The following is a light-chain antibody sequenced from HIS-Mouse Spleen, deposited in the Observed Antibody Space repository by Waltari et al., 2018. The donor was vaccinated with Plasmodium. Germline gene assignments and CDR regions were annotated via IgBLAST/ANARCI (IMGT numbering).Light chain of an antibody. CDR2: EVS. J-gene: IGLJ2*01. Sequence: QSALTQPPSASGSPGQSVTISCTGTSSDVGGYNYVSWYQQHPGKAPKVMFYEVSNRPSGVPARFSGSQSGNTASLTVSGRQAEDEADYYCSSYAGSNNLVFGGGTKLTVL. V-gene: IGLV2-8*01. CDR1: SSDVGGYNY. CDR3: SSYAGSNNLV.